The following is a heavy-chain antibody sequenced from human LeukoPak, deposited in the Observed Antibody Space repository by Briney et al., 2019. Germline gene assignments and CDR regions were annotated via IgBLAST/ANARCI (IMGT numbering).Heavy chain of an antibody. CDR2: IYPGDSDT. Sequence: GESLKISCKGSGYSFTSYWIGWVRQMPGKGLEWMGIIYPGDSDTRYSPSFQGQVTISADKSISTAYLQWSSLKASDTAMYYCARADCGGDCYYYYYGMDVWGQGTTVTASS. CDR1: GYSFTSYW. D-gene: IGHD2-21*02. CDR3: ARADCGGDCYYYYYGMDV. V-gene: IGHV5-51*01. J-gene: IGHJ6*02.